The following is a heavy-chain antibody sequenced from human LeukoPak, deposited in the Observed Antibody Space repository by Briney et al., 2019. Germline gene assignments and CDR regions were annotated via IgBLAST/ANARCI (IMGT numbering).Heavy chain of an antibody. Sequence: SETLSLTCTVSGASISSYYWSCIRQPAGKGLEWIGRIYASESTNYNPSLKSRVTMSVDTSKNQFSLKLSSVTAADTAVYYCASYSGSYAYYGYWGQGTLVTVSS. CDR3: ASYSGSYAYYGY. CDR2: IYASEST. D-gene: IGHD1-26*01. J-gene: IGHJ4*02. CDR1: GASISSYY. V-gene: IGHV4-4*07.